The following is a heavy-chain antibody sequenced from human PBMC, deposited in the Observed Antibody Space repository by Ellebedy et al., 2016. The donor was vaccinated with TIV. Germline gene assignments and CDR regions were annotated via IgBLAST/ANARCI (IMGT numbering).Heavy chain of an antibody. J-gene: IGHJ6*02. V-gene: IGHV4-31*03. D-gene: IGHD3-10*01. Sequence: SETLSLXCTVSGGSVSDGSTSSTDYYWSWIRQHPGKGLEWIGYIYHSGTTYYNPSLKSRVNISVDTSKNQVSLRLRSVTAADTAVYYCARDQVVRGGYHGMDVWGQGTTVTVSS. CDR2: IYHSGTT. CDR1: GGSVSDGSTSSTDYY. CDR3: ARDQVVRGGYHGMDV.